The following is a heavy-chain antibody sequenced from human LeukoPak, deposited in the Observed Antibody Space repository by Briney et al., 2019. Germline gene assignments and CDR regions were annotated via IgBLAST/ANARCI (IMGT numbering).Heavy chain of an antibody. CDR3: ARQPRSYGYYFDY. V-gene: IGHV4-59*01. CDR2: IYYSGST. J-gene: IGHJ4*02. CDR1: GGSISSYY. Sequence: PSETLSLTCTVSGGSISSYYWSWIRQPPGKGLEWIGYIYYSGSTNYNPSLKSRVTISVDTSKNQFSLKLSSVTAADTAVYYRARQPRSYGYYFDYWAREPWSPSPQ. D-gene: IGHD3-16*01.